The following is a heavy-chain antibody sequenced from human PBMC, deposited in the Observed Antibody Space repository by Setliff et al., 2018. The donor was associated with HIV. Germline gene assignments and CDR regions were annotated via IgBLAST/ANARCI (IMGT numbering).Heavy chain of an antibody. CDR2: NYYSGTT. CDR3: ARYVSDWFYIDS. Sequence: SETLSLTCSVSGGSVGSGSYYWSWIRQSPGKGLEWMGFNYYSGTTYHNPSLRSRVTMSVDTSKNQFSLKLSSVTAADTAVYYCARYVSDWFYIDSWGQGTLVTVSS. J-gene: IGHJ4*02. CDR1: GGSVGSGSYY. D-gene: IGHD3-9*01. V-gene: IGHV4-61*01.